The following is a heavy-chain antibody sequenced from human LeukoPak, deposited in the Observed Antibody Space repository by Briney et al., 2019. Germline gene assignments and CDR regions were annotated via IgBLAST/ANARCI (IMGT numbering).Heavy chain of an antibody. CDR3: ARVESILRGNWFDP. V-gene: IGHV4-31*03. Sequence: SETLSLTCTVSGGSISSGGYYWSWIRQHPGKGLEWIGYIYYSGSTYYNPSLKSRVTISVDTTKNQFSLKLSSVTAADTAVYYCARVESILRGNWFDPWGQGTLVTVSS. CDR1: GGSISSGGYY. CDR2: IYYSGST. J-gene: IGHJ5*02. D-gene: IGHD1-26*01.